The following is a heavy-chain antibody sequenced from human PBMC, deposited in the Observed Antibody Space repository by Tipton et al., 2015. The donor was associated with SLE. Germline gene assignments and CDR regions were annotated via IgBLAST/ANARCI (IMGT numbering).Heavy chain of an antibody. Sequence: TLSLTCAVYGGSFSGYYWSWIRQPPGKGLEGIGEINHSGSTNYNPSLKSRVTISVDTSKNQFSLKLSSVTAADTAVYYCARGVYGDPGRCFDPWGQGTLVTVSS. CDR1: GGSFSGYY. D-gene: IGHD4-17*01. J-gene: IGHJ5*02. CDR2: INHSGST. CDR3: ARGVYGDPGRCFDP. V-gene: IGHV4-34*01.